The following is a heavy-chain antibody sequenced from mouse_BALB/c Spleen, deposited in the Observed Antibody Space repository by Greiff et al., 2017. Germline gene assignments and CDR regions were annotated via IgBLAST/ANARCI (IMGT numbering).Heavy chain of an antibody. D-gene: IGHD2-2*01. V-gene: IGHV5-17*02. CDR2: ISSGSSTI. J-gene: IGHJ4*01. CDR3: ASDLLWLRRVYYYAMDY. Sequence: EVKLVESGGGLVKPGGSLKLSCAASGFTFSSFGMHWVRQAPEKGLEWVAYISSGSSTIYYADTVKGRFTISRDNPKNTLFLQMTSLRSEDTAMYYCASDLLWLRRVYYYAMDYWGQGTSVTVSS. CDR1: GFTFSSFG.